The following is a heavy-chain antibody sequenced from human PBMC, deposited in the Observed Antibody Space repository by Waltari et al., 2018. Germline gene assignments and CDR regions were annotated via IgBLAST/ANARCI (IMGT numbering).Heavy chain of an antibody. D-gene: IGHD2-15*01. Sequence: QVQLQESGPGLVKPSQTLSLTCTVSGGSISSGGYCWSWIRQHPGKGLEWIGYIYYSGSTYYNPSLKSRVTISVDTSKNQFSLKLSSVTAADTAVYYCARDLVAAPDYYYYMDVWGKGTTVTVSS. J-gene: IGHJ6*03. V-gene: IGHV4-31*03. CDR1: GGSISSGGYC. CDR3: ARDLVAAPDYYYYMDV. CDR2: IYYSGST.